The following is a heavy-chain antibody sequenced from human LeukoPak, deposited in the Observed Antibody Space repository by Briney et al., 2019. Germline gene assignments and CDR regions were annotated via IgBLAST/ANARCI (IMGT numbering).Heavy chain of an antibody. CDR1: GYSFTTHW. D-gene: IGHD5-12*01. CDR3: TRPDGGYAY. J-gene: IGHJ4*02. V-gene: IGHV5-51*01. Sequence: GESLKISCKGSGYSFTTHWIGWVRQMPGKGLEWMGIIYPGDPDTTYSPSFQGQVTFSADKSISTAYLQWSSLKATDTAIYYCTRPDGGYAYWGQGTLVTVSS. CDR2: IYPGDPDT.